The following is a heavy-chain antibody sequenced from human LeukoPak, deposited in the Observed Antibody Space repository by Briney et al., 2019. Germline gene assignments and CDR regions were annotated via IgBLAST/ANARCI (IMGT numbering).Heavy chain of an antibody. D-gene: IGHD2-15*01. CDR2: IYPSTGGT. CDR3: ARAISGGSPITASDY. J-gene: IGHJ4*02. Sequence: ASVKVSCKTSGYTFTDYLLHWVRQAPGQGLEWMGWIYPSTGGTMFAQNFQGRVTMTSDTSISTAYMELSRLRSDDTAVYYCARAISGGSPITASDYWGQGTLVTVSS. V-gene: IGHV1-2*02. CDR1: GYTFTDYL.